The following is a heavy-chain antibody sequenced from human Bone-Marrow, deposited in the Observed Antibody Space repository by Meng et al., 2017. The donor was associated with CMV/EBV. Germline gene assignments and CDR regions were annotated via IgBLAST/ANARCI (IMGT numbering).Heavy chain of an antibody. D-gene: IGHD2-2*02. Sequence: ASVKVSCKASGYSFTNYGISWVRQAPGQGLEWMGWISGYNGNTNYAQKVQGRVTMTTDTSTRTAYMELRSLRSDDTAVYYCARDEVPAAISVYFQHWGQGTPVTVSS. J-gene: IGHJ1*01. CDR3: ARDEVPAAISVYFQH. CDR1: GYSFTNYG. CDR2: ISGYNGNT. V-gene: IGHV1-18*01.